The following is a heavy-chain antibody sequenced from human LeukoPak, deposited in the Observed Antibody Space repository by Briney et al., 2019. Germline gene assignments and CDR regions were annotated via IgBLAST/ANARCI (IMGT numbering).Heavy chain of an antibody. Sequence: ASVKVSCKASGYTFTGYYMHWVRQAPGQGLEWMGWVNPTSGGTNYAQKFQGRVTMTRDTSISTAYMELSRLRSDDTAVYYCARVVVRDANNYKDYWGQGTLVTVSS. D-gene: IGHD5-24*01. CDR1: GYTFTGYY. CDR3: ARVVVRDANNYKDY. J-gene: IGHJ4*02. CDR2: VNPTSGGT. V-gene: IGHV1-2*02.